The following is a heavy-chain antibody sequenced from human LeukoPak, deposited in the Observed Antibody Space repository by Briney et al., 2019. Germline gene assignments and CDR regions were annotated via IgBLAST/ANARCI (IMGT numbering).Heavy chain of an antibody. Sequence: KTSETLSLTCTVSGGSISSYYWSWIRQPPGKGLEWIGYIYYSGSTNYNPSLKSRVTISVDTSKNQFSPKLSSVTAADTAVYYCAREGYSSSWAIDYWGQGTLVTVSS. J-gene: IGHJ4*02. D-gene: IGHD6-13*01. CDR1: GGSISSYY. V-gene: IGHV4-59*01. CDR3: AREGYSSSWAIDY. CDR2: IYYSGST.